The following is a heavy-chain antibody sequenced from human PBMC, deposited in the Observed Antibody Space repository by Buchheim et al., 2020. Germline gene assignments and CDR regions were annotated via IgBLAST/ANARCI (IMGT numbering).Heavy chain of an antibody. J-gene: IGHJ4*02. Sequence: EVQLLESGGNLVQPGGSLRLSCAASGFTFSNYAMTWIRQAPGKGLEWVSAISGGGGTTYYADSVKGRFTISSDNSKNTLYLQMNRLRAEDTAIYYCAKDFRLLTYAYDSYFDYWGQGTL. CDR2: ISGGGGTT. V-gene: IGHV3-23*01. CDR1: GFTFSNYA. D-gene: IGHD3-16*01. CDR3: AKDFRLLTYAYDSYFDY.